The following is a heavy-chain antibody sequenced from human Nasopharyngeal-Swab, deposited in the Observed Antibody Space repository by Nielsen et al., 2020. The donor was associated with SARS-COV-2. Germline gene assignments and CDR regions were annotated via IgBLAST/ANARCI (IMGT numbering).Heavy chain of an antibody. V-gene: IGHV1-8*01. CDR1: GYTFTSYD. J-gene: IGHJ6*03. CDR3: ARGFIVATIFHYYYYMDV. D-gene: IGHD5-12*01. CDR2: MNPNSGNT. Sequence: ASVKVSCKASGYTFTSYDINWVRQATGQGLEWMGWMNPNSGNTGYAQKFQGRVTMTRNTSISKAYMELSSLRSEDTAVYYCARGFIVATIFHYYYYMDVWGKGTTVTVSS.